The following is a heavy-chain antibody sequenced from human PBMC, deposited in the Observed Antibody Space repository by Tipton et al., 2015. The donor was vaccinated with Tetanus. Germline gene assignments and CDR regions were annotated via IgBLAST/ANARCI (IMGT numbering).Heavy chain of an antibody. CDR2: INPTDYQT. V-gene: IGHV5-51*01. Sequence: VQLVQSGAEVKKPGESLKISCKPSGYNFTIYWIGWVRQMPGKGLEWMGVINPTDYQTSYNPSFQVHVTMSADKSINTAYLQWSSLKASVTAMYYCARLHLRTFASSSGYWGQGTMVTVSS. CDR1: GYNFTIYW. CDR3: ARLHLRTFASSSGY. D-gene: IGHD6-6*01. J-gene: IGHJ4*02.